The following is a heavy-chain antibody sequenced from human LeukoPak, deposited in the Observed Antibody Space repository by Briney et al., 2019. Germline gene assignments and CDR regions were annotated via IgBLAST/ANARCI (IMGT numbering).Heavy chain of an antibody. J-gene: IGHJ6*03. Sequence: PSETLSLTCTVSGGSISSHYWTWLRQSPVKGLEWIGDIPNSGSTSYNPSLKSRVTISIDTSKNQFSLKLSPVTAADTAVYYCGRDALVGYFSYYYMDVWGKGTTVTVSS. CDR1: GGSISSHY. CDR3: GRDALVGYFSYYYMDV. V-gene: IGHV4-59*11. CDR2: IPNSGST. D-gene: IGHD2-15*01.